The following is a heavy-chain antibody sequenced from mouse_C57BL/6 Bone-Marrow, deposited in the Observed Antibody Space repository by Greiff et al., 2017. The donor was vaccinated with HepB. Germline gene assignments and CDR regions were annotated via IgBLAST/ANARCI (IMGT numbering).Heavy chain of an antibody. J-gene: IGHJ2*01. V-gene: IGHV1-69*01. D-gene: IGHD1-1*01. CDR3: GGFRYEPYGGTFDY. CDR2: IDPSDSYT. Sequence: QVQLQQPGAELVMPGASVKLSCKASGYTFTSYWMHWVKQRPGQGLEWIGEIDPSDSYTNYNQKFKGKSTLTVDKSSSTAYVQLSSLTSEDSAVYYCGGFRYEPYGGTFDYWGQGTTLTVSS. CDR1: GYTFTSYW.